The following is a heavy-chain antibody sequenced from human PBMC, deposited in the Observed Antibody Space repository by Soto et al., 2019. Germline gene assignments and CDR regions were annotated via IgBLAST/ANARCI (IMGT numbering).Heavy chain of an antibody. D-gene: IGHD4-17*01. J-gene: IGHJ3*02. CDR3: AHPRGYGVFDAYDI. V-gene: IGHV3-23*01. Sequence: GGSLRLSCVASGFTFSAYAMSWVRQAPGKGLEWVSALTPSGGETYYADSVKGRFTISRDNSMNALYLQMNSLRIEDTAVYYCAHPRGYGVFDAYDIWGQGTMVTVSS. CDR1: GFTFSAYA. CDR2: LTPSGGET.